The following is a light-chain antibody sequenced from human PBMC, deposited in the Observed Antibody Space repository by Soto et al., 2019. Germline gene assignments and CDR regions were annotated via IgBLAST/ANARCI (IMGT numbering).Light chain of an antibody. J-gene: IGKJ2*01. CDR3: QQYGNSPYT. CDR1: QSVSSTF. CDR2: DAS. V-gene: IGKV3-20*01. Sequence: EIVLMQSPSTLSLSPGERATLSCRASQSVSSTFLSWYQQKPGQAPRLLIFDASSRATGIPDRFSGSASGTDFTLTISRLEPEDFAVYFCQQYGNSPYTFGQGTKLEI.